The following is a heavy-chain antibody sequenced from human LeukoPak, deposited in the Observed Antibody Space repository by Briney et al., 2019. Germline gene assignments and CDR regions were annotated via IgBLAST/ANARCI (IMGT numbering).Heavy chain of an antibody. D-gene: IGHD2-2*01. CDR2: IRGSGGST. CDR1: GFILSSNY. CDR3: AKDRRSTSCIWFDP. V-gene: IGHV3-23*01. J-gene: IGHJ5*02. Sequence: PGGSLRLSSAASGFILSSNYMSSVPQAPGKGLEWVPAIRGSGGSTYYADSVKGRFTISRDNSKNTLYLQMNSLRAEDTAVYYCAKDRRSTSCIWFDPWGQGTLVTVSS.